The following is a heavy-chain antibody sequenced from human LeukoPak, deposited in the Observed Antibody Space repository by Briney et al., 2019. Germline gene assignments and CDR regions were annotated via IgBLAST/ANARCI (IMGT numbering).Heavy chain of an antibody. J-gene: IGHJ4*02. D-gene: IGHD4/OR15-4a*01. CDR2: INHSGST. V-gene: IGHV4-34*01. Sequence: KPSETLSLTCAVYGGSFSGYYWSWIRQPPGKGLEWIGEINHSGSTNYNPSLKSRVTISVDTSKNQFSLKLSSVTAADTAVYYCARGPYGGVPRPYYFDYWGQGTLVTVSS. CDR1: GGSFSGYY. CDR3: ARGPYGGVPRPYYFDY.